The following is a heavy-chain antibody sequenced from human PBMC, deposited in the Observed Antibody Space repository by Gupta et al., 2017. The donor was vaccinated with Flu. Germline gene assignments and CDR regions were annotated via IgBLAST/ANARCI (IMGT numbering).Heavy chain of an antibody. CDR1: GFTFSSYA. D-gene: IGHD6-13*01. V-gene: IGHV3-23*01. J-gene: IGHJ1*01. Sequence: EVQLLESGGGLVQPGGSLRLSCAASGFTFSSYAMSWVRQAPGKGLEWVSAISGSGGSTYYADSVKGRFTISRDNSKNTLYLQMNSLRAEDTAVYYCAKTTGGRIAAADLEYFQHWGQGTLVTVSS. CDR2: ISGSGGST. CDR3: AKTTGGRIAAADLEYFQH.